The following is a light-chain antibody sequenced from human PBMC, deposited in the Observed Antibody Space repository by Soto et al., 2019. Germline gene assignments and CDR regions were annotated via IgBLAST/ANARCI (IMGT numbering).Light chain of an antibody. J-gene: IGLJ1*01. Sequence: QSALTQPASVSGSPGQSITISCVGTSGEIGDYNYVSWYQQHPGKVPKVIIYDVSNRPSGVSYRFSGTKSCNTASLTVSWLQAEDEADYYCCSYTRSGTLIFGTGTKVTVL. V-gene: IGLV2-14*01. CDR1: SGEIGDYNY. CDR3: CSYTRSGTLI. CDR2: DVS.